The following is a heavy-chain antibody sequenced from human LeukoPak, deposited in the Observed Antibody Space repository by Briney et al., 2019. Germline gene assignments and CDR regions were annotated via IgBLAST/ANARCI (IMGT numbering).Heavy chain of an antibody. CDR2: IYYSGST. V-gene: IGHV4-59*08. CDR3: ARSSSPRRGPFDY. CDR1: GGSISSYY. Sequence: SETLSLTCTVSGGSISSYYWSWLRQPPGKGLEWIGYIYYSGSTNYNPSLKSRVTISVDTSKNQFSLKLSSVTAADTAVYYCARSSSPRRGPFDYWGQGTLVTVSS. J-gene: IGHJ4*02. D-gene: IGHD6-13*01.